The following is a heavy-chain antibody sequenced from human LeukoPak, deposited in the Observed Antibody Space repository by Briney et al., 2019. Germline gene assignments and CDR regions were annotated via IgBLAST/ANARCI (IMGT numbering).Heavy chain of an antibody. V-gene: IGHV1-69*13. CDR3: VRGLGYCSGTSCSYNS. CDR2: IISIFGTA. J-gene: IGHJ5*01. CDR1: GGTFSSYA. Sequence: ASVKVSFKASGGTFSSYAISWVRQAPGQGLEWMGGIISIFGTANYAQKFQGSVTIPADESPSTAYVELSSLRSEDTGVYYCVRGLGYCSGTSCSYNSGGRGALVRVSS. D-gene: IGHD2-2*01.